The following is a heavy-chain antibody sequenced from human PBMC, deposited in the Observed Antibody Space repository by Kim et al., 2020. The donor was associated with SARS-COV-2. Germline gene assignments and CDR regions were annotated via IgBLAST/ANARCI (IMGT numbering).Heavy chain of an antibody. Sequence: ASVKVSCKASGYTFTSYGISWVRQAPGQGLEWMGWISAYNGNTNYAQKLQGRVTMTTDTSTSTAYMELRSLRSDDTAVYYCARVPWYRSRFYYDFWSGYYRAVGMDVWGQGTTVTVSS. J-gene: IGHJ6*02. CDR1: GYTFTSYG. CDR3: ARVPWYRSRFYYDFWSGYYRAVGMDV. V-gene: IGHV1-18*01. D-gene: IGHD3-3*01. CDR2: ISAYNGNT.